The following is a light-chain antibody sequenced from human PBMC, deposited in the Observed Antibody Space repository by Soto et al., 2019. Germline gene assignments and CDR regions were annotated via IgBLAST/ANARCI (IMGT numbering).Light chain of an antibody. CDR3: QSYDGGLGVSKI. J-gene: IGLJ2*01. V-gene: IGLV1-40*01. CDR1: SSNIGAGYD. CDR2: SNN. Sequence: QSVLTQPPSVSGAPGQRVTISCTGSSSNIGAGYDVHWYQQLPRTAPKLLIYSNNNRPSGVPDRFSGSRSGTSASLAITGPQPEDEADYYCQSYDGGLGVSKIFGGGTKLTVL.